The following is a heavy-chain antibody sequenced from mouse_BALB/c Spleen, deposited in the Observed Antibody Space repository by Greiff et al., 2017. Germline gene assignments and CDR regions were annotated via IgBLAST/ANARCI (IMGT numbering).Heavy chain of an antibody. CDR3: AAGDDGGNYAMDY. J-gene: IGHJ4*01. D-gene: IGHD2-3*01. CDR1: GYTFTSYT. V-gene: IGHV1-4*02. Sequence: VQLQQSAAELARPGASVKMSCKASGYTFTSYTMHWVKQRPGQGLEWIGYINPSSGYTEYNQKFKDKTTLTADKSSSTAYMQLSSLTSEDSAVYYCAAGDDGGNYAMDYWGQGTSVTVSS. CDR2: INPSSGYT.